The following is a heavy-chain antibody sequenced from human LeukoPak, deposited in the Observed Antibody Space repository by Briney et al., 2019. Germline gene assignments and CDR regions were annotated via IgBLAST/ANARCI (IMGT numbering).Heavy chain of an antibody. CDR2: IIPILGIA. V-gene: IGHV1-69*04. D-gene: IGHD5-18*01. CDR1: GGTFSSYA. CDR3: ARALWPYYFDY. Sequence: ASVKVSCKASGGTFSSYAISWVRQAPGQGLEWMGRIIPILGIANYAQKFQGRVTITADKSTSTAYMELSSLRSEDTAVYYCARALWPYYFDYWGQGTLVTVSS. J-gene: IGHJ4*02.